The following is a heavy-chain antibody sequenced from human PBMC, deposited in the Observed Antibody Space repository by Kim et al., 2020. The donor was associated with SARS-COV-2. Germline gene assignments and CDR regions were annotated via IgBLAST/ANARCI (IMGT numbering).Heavy chain of an antibody. D-gene: IGHD2-8*01. CDR2: INHSGST. J-gene: IGHJ4*02. CDR1: GGSFSGYY. V-gene: IGHV4-34*01. Sequence: SETLSLTCAVYGGSFSGYYWSWIRQPPGKGLEWIGEINHSGSTNYNPSLKSRVTISVDTSKNQFSLKLSSVTAADTAVYYCARKCTNGVCYTGRAAAGTYDYWGQGTLVTVSS. CDR3: ARKCTNGVCYTGRAAAGTYDY.